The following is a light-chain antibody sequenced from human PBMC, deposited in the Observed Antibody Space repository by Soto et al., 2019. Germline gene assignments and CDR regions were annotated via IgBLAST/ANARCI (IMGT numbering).Light chain of an antibody. CDR2: EVN. CDR3: CSYAGGRTFVV. J-gene: IGLJ3*02. CDR1: SSDVGGYNY. Sequence: QSALTQPASVSGSPGQSITISCTGTSSDVGGYNYVSWYQQHPGKAPKLMIYEVNKRPSVDSNRFSGSKSGNTASLTIAGLQPEDEGEYYCCSYAGGRTFVVFGGGTKVTVL. V-gene: IGLV2-23*02.